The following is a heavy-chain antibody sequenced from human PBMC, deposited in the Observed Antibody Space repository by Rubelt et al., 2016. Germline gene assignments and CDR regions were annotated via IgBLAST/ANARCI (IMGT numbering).Heavy chain of an antibody. D-gene: IGHD6-13*01. Sequence: QVQLLQPGAEVKKPASSVKVSCQASGGTFSSYAISWVRQAPGQGLEWMGGIIPIFGTANYAQKFQGRVTITADESTSTAYMELSSLRSEDTAVYYCAREQQLVGGWFDPWGQGTLVTVSS. CDR2: IIPIFGTA. CDR1: GGTFSSYA. V-gene: IGHV1-69*13. CDR3: AREQQLVGGWFDP. J-gene: IGHJ5*02.